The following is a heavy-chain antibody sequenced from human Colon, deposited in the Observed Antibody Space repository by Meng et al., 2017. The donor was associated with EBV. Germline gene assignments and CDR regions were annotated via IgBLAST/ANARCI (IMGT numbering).Heavy chain of an antibody. Sequence: QGQPQEPGPGPVKPSQTLSLTCTVSGGSVSSGGYYWTWIRQHPGKGLEWFGHIYYSGSTFYNPSLKRRVIISIDTSKNQFSLNLRSVTAADTAVYYCARVSSGWDYFDYWGQGTLVTVSS. D-gene: IGHD6-19*01. CDR3: ARVSSGWDYFDY. V-gene: IGHV4-31*03. CDR1: GGSVSSGGYY. CDR2: IYYSGST. J-gene: IGHJ4*02.